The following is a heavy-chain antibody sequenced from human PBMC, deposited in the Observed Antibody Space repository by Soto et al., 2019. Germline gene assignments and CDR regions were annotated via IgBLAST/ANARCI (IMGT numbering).Heavy chain of an antibody. J-gene: IGHJ4*02. D-gene: IGHD3-16*01. Sequence: QVQLVQSGAEMKKPGSSVKVSCQSSGGTFNTYAMNWVRQAPGQGPEWMGDISPMFGAANYAPTFQGRVTITADESTGTSYMQLSSLPSEVTALYFCAREVHVPTPAFVYWGQGTLVTVSS. CDR3: AREVHVPTPAFVY. CDR1: GGTFNTYA. CDR2: ISPMFGAA. V-gene: IGHV1-69*19.